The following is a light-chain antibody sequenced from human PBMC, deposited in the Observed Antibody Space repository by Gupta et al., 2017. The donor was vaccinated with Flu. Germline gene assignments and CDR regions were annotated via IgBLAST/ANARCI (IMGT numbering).Light chain of an antibody. CDR3: AAWDDSLNGWV. Sequence: RATISCSGSSSNIGSNTVNWYQQLPGTAPKLLIYSNNQRPSGVPDRFSGSKSGTSAYLAISGLQSEDEADYYCAAWDDSLNGWVFGGGTKLTVI. V-gene: IGLV1-44*01. J-gene: IGLJ3*02. CDR1: SSNIGSNT. CDR2: SNN.